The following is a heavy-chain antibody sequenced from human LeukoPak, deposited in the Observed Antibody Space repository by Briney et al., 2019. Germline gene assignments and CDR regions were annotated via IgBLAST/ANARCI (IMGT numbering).Heavy chain of an antibody. CDR3: AKAMGYCSSTSCYDTYYGMDV. D-gene: IGHD2-2*01. Sequence: PGRSLRLSCAASGFTFSSYGMHWARQAPGKGLEWVAVISYDGSNKYYADSVKGRFTISRDNSKNTLYLQMNSLRAEDTAVYYCAKAMGYCSSTSCYDTYYGMDVWGKGTTVTVSS. J-gene: IGHJ6*04. CDR1: GFTFSSYG. V-gene: IGHV3-30*18. CDR2: ISYDGSNK.